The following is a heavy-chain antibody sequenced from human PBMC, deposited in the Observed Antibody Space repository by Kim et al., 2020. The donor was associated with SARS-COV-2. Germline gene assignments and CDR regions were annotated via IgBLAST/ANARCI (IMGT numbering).Heavy chain of an antibody. Sequence: GGSLRLSCAASGFTFSSYSMNWVRQAPGKGLEWVSSISSSSSYIYYADSLKGRFTISRDNAKNSLYLQMNSLRAEDTAVYYCARGLGRLGTIVGYYYGMDVWGQGTTVTVSS. V-gene: IGHV3-21*01. J-gene: IGHJ6*02. D-gene: IGHD1-1*01. CDR1: GFTFSSYS. CDR3: ARGLGRLGTIVGYYYGMDV. CDR2: ISSSSSYI.